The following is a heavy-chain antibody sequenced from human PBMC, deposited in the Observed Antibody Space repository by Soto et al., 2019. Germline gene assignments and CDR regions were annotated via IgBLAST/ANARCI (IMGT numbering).Heavy chain of an antibody. D-gene: IGHD1-26*01. J-gene: IGHJ4*01. V-gene: IGHV4-59*01. Sequence: XETLSLTCAIYGCSISSYFWSWIRQPPGKGLEWIGYIHYSGTTVYSPSLKSRVTMSIDTSENQFTLNLTSVTAADTAVYYCARDTGSYYLDYWGQGSLVTVSS. CDR2: IHYSGTT. CDR1: GCSISSYF. CDR3: ARDTGSYYLDY.